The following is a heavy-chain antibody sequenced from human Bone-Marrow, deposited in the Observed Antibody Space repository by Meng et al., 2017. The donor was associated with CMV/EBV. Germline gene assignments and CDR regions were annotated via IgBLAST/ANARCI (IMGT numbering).Heavy chain of an antibody. CDR1: GGSVSSGSYY. CDR2: IYYSGST. D-gene: IGHD1-1*01. J-gene: IGHJ4*02. V-gene: IGHV4-61*01. Sequence: SETLSLTCTVSGGSVSSGSYYWSWIRQPPGKGLEWIGYIYYSGSTNYNPSLKSRVTISVDTSKNQFSLKLSSVTAADTAVYYCARSLEYRGQGTLVTVSS. CDR3: ARSLEY.